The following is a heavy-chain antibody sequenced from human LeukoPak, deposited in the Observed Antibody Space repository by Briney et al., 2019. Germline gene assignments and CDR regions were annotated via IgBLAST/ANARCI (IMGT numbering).Heavy chain of an antibody. V-gene: IGHV3-21*01. CDR2: ISSSSSYI. D-gene: IGHD6-13*01. J-gene: IGHJ4*02. CDR3: AGEYEGYSSSWPTESLDY. CDR1: GFTFSSYS. Sequence: GGSLRLSCAASGFTFSSYSMNWVRQAPGKGLEWVSSISSSSSYIYYADSVKGRFTISRDNAKNSLYLQMNSLRAEDTAVYYCAGEYEGYSSSWPTESLDYWGQGTLVTVSS.